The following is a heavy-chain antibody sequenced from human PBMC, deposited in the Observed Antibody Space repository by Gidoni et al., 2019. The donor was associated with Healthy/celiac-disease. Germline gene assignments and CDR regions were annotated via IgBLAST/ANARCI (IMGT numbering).Heavy chain of an antibody. CDR2: ISGSGGST. Sequence: EVQLLESGGGLVQPGGSLRLSCAASGFTFSSYAMSWVRQAPGKGLEWVSAISGSGGSTYYADSVKGRFTISRDNSKNTLYLQMNSLRAEDTAVYYCANGEDIVVVPAALHDNWFDPWGQGTLVTVSS. D-gene: IGHD2-2*01. CDR3: ANGEDIVVVPAALHDNWFDP. CDR1: GFTFSSYA. J-gene: IGHJ5*02. V-gene: IGHV3-23*01.